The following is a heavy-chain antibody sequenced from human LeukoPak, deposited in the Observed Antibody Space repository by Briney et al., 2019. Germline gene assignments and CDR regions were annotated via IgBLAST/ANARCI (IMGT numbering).Heavy chain of an antibody. Sequence: PSETLSLTCTVSGGSISSSSYYWGWIRQPPGKGLEWIGSIYHSGSTYYNPSLKSRVTISVDTSKNQFSLKLSSVTAADTAVYYCARHMGLYDFWSLASVGNWFDPWGQGTLVTVSS. V-gene: IGHV4-39*01. CDR3: ARHMGLYDFWSLASVGNWFDP. CDR1: GGSISSSSYY. J-gene: IGHJ5*02. D-gene: IGHD3-3*01. CDR2: IYHSGST.